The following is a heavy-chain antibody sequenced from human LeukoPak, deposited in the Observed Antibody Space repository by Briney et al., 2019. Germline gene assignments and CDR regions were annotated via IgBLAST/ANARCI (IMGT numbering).Heavy chain of an antibody. D-gene: IGHD6-13*01. CDR2: INHSGST. V-gene: IGHV4-34*01. CDR3: ASRGSRRKGLDY. CDR1: GGSFSGYY. J-gene: IGHJ4*02. Sequence: SETLSLTCAVYGGSFSGYYWSWIRQPPGKGLEWIGEINHSGSTNYNPSLKSRVTISVDTSKNQFSLKLSSVTAADTAVYYCASRGSRRKGLDYWGQGTLVTVSS.